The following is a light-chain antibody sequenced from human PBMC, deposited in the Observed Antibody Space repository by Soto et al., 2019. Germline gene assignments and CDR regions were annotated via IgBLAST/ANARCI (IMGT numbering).Light chain of an antibody. Sequence: DIQMTQSPSTLSASVGDRVTITCRASQSINSWLAWYQQKPGKAPKVLIYKASSLHTGVPSRFSGSGSGTEFTLTISSLQPDVFATYHCQQYNSYPYTFGQGTKLEIK. V-gene: IGKV1-5*03. CDR3: QQYNSYPYT. CDR1: QSINSW. CDR2: KAS. J-gene: IGKJ2*01.